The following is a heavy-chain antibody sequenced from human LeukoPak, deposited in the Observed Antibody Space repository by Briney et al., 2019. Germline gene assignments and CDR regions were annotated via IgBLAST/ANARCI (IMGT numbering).Heavy chain of an antibody. V-gene: IGHV4-59*08. CDR1: GSSISSYY. J-gene: IGHJ4*02. D-gene: IGHD2-2*01. Sequence: PSETLSLTCTVSGSSISSYYWSWIRQPPGKGLEWIGYIFYSGSTNYNPSLKSRVTISVDTSKNQFSLKLSSVTAADTAVYYCASTSYCSSTSCPLRYWGQGTLVTVSS. CDR2: IFYSGST. CDR3: ASTSYCSSTSCPLRY.